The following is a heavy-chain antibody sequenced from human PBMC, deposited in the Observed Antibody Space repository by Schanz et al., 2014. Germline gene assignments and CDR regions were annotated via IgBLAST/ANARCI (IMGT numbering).Heavy chain of an antibody. J-gene: IGHJ5*01. CDR3: AKDLYNYGIFDS. D-gene: IGHD3-16*01. CDR2: MSGSGSTA. Sequence: DVQLLESGGGLVQPGESLRLSCVASGFTFFGSFAMSWVRQAPGKGLEWVSGMSGSGSTADYADSVKGRFTISRDNSRKTLYLQMNSLRADDTAVYYCAKDLYNYGIFDSWGQGTLVTVSS. CDR1: GFTFFGSFA. V-gene: IGHV3-23*01.